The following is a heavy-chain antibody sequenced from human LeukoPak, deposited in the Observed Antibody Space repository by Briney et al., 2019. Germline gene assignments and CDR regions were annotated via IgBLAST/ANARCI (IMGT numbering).Heavy chain of an antibody. D-gene: IGHD3-10*01. CDR1: GFTFNNYA. CDR3: ARAKGYTSSYSFDY. CDR2: IGISSGPL. V-gene: IGHV3-48*04. Sequence: GGSLRLSCAASGFTFNNYAMNWVHQTRGGRLEWVSFIGISSGPLLYADSVKGRFTISRDNAKASVYLQMNRLRAEDTAVYYCARAKGYTSSYSFDYWGQGILVTVSS. J-gene: IGHJ4*02.